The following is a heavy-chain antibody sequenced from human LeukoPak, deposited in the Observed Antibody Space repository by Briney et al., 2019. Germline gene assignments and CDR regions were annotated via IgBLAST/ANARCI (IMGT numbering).Heavy chain of an antibody. CDR1: GGSFSGYY. J-gene: IGHJ4*02. D-gene: IGHD2-15*01. Sequence: SETLSLTCAVYGGSFSGYYWSWIRQPPGKGLEWIGEINHSRSTNYNPSLKSRVTISVDTSKNQFSLKLSSVTAADTAVYYCASLDYGAGYCSGGSCYSFDYWGQGTLVTVSS. CDR3: ASLDYGAGYCSGGSCYSFDY. CDR2: INHSRST. V-gene: IGHV4-34*01.